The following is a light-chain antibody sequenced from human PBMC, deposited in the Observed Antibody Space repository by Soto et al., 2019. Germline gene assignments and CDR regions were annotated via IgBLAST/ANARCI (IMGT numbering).Light chain of an antibody. CDR2: GTS. CDR3: QQYGSSIT. CDR1: QSVSSN. V-gene: IGKV3-20*01. J-gene: IGKJ5*01. Sequence: EVVMTQSPATLSVSPGDTATLSCRASQSVSSNLAWYQQKPGQAPRLLIYGTSSRATGIPDRFSGSGSGTDFTLTISRLEPEDFAMFYCQQYGSSITFGQGTRLEIK.